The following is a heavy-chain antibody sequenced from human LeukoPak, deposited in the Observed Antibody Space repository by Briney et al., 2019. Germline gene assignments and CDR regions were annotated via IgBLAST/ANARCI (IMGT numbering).Heavy chain of an antibody. V-gene: IGHV1-46*01. D-gene: IGHD4-23*01. J-gene: IGHJ6*02. CDR2: INPSGGST. CDR1: GYTFTSYY. CDR3: ARDRTVRWAQTYYYYGMDV. Sequence: ASVKVSCKASGYTFTSYYMHWVRQAPGQGLEWMGIINPSGGSTSYAQKFQGRVTMTRDTSTSTVYMELSSLRSEDTAVYYCARDRTVRWAQTYYYYGMDVWGQGTTVTVSS.